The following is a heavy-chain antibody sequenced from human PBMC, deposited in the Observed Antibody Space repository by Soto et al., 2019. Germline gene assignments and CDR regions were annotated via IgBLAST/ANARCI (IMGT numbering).Heavy chain of an antibody. CDR3: AREVPYCSGGSCYSWWFDP. V-gene: IGHV4-59*01. Sequence: QVQLQESGPGLVKPSETLSLTCTVSGGSISSYYWSWIRQPPGKGLEWIGYIYYSGSTNYNPSLKGRVTISVDTSKNQFSLKLSSVTAADTAVYYCAREVPYCSGGSCYSWWFDPWGQGTLVTVSS. CDR1: GGSISSYY. D-gene: IGHD2-15*01. J-gene: IGHJ5*02. CDR2: IYYSGST.